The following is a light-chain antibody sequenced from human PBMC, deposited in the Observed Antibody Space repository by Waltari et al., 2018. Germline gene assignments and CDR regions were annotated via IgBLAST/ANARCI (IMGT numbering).Light chain of an antibody. CDR1: RSHIGAGHD. CDR2: GNT. J-gene: IGLJ3*02. Sequence: QSVLTQPPSVSGAPGQRVTITCTGSRSHIGAGHDVHWYQRLPGTAPKLLIYGNTNRPSGVPDRFSGSKSGTSASLAITGLQAEDEADYFCQSFDNYVSGGTVFGGGTKLAVL. CDR3: QSFDNYVSGGTV. V-gene: IGLV1-40*01.